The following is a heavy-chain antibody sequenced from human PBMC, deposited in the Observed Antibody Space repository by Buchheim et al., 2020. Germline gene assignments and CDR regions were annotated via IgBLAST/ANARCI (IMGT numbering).Heavy chain of an antibody. V-gene: IGHV3-30*18. CDR3: AKSRSGSIAAAVRV. Sequence: QVQLVESGGGVVQPGRSLRLSCAASGFTFSSYGMHWVRQAPGKGLEWVAVISYDGSNKYYADSVKGRFTISRDSSKTTLYLQMNSLRAEDTAVYYCAKSRSGSIAAAVRVWGQGTT. J-gene: IGHJ6*02. D-gene: IGHD6-13*01. CDR1: GFTFSSYG. CDR2: ISYDGSNK.